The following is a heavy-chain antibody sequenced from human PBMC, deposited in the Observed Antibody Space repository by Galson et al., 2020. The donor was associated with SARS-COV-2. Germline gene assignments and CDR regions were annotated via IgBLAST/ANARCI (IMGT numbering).Heavy chain of an antibody. Sequence: SQTLSLTCAVYGESFSDYYWNWVRLSPGKGLEWIGDIDHRGSTNYNPSLKSRVTLSVDMSKNQVSLKLTSVSAADTAVYYCARGLESDVVIEDTPSGDFWSGIKRGPYYYYYMDVWGKGTTVTVSS. CDR1: GESFSDYY. D-gene: IGHD3-3*01. CDR3: ARGLESDVVIEDTPSGDFWSGIKRGPYYYYYMDV. V-gene: IGHV4-34*01. CDR2: IDHRGST. J-gene: IGHJ6*03.